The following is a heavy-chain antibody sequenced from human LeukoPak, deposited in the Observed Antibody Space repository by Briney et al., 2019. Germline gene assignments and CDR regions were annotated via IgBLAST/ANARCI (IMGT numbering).Heavy chain of an antibody. CDR2: IYYSGST. V-gene: IGHV4-39*07. CDR3: ARVVAARKNYFDY. J-gene: IGHJ4*02. Sequence: SETLSLTCTVSGGSISSSSYYWGWISPPPGKSLEWIGSIYYSGSTYYNPSLKSRVTISVDTSKNQFSLKLSSVTAADTAVYYCARVVAARKNYFDYWGQGTLVTVSS. CDR1: GGSISSSSYY. D-gene: IGHD2-15*01.